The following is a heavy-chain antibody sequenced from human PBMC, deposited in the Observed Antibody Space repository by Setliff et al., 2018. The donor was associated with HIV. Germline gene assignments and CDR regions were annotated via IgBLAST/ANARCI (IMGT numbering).Heavy chain of an antibody. CDR2: LSGSGGST. Sequence: PGGSLRLSCAASGFTFSNAWMSWVRQAPGKGLEWVSSLSGSGGSTYYADSVKGRFTISKDNSKDTLYLQMSGLRDEDTALYYCAKVFDYGIDGFDIWGQGTLVTVSS. V-gene: IGHV3-23*01. CDR3: AKVFDYGIDGFDI. CDR1: GFTFSNAW. D-gene: IGHD4-17*01. J-gene: IGHJ3*02.